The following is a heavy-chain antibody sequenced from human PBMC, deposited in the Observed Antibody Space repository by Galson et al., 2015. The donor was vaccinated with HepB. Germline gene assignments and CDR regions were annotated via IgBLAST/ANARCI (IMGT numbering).Heavy chain of an antibody. CDR2: ISSSSSYI. CDR1: GFTFSSYS. J-gene: IGHJ6*03. D-gene: IGHD6-19*01. Sequence: SLRLSCAASGFTFSSYSMNWVRQAPGKGLEWVSSISSSSSYIYYADSVKGRFTISRDNAKNSLYLQMNSLRAEDTAVYYCARPAVAGHYYYYYYMDVWGKGTTVTVSS. CDR3: ARPAVAGHYYYYYYMDV. V-gene: IGHV3-21*01.